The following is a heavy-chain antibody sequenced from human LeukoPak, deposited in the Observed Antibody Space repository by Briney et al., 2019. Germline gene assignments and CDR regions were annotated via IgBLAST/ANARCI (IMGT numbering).Heavy chain of an antibody. CDR1: GGTFSSYV. D-gene: IGHD1-26*01. CDR3: ARGGSGNYYGPAG. J-gene: IGHJ4*02. V-gene: IGHV1-69*13. Sequence: SVKVSCKASGGTFSSYVISWVRQAPGQGLEWMGGIIPIFGTANYAQKFQGRVTITADESTSTAYMELSSLRSEDTAVYYCARGGSGNYYGPAGWGQGTLVTVSS. CDR2: IIPIFGTA.